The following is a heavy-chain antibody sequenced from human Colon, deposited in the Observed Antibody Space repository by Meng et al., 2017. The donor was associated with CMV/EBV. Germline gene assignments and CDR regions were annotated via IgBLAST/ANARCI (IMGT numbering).Heavy chain of an antibody. D-gene: IGHD3-10*01. V-gene: IGHV3-30*04. J-gene: IGHJ4*02. CDR3: ARDSKGVPDY. Sequence: GGSLRLSCAASGFTFSLYAMHWVRQAPGKGLEWVAVILYDGSNEYYADSVKGRFTISRDISRNTLYLEMNSLRTEDTAVYYCARDSKGVPDYWGQGTLVTVSS. CDR2: ILYDGSNE. CDR1: GFTFSLYA.